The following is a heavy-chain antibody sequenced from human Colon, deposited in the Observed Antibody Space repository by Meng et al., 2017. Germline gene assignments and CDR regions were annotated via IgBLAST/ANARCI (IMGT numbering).Heavy chain of an antibody. Sequence: QWQMQESCPGLGKPVETLCLTCIVSGGSISNYYWSWIRQPPGKGLEWIGYIYYSGTTNYNPSLKSRVTISIDTSKNQFSLKLNSVTAADTAVYYCAGDSSGYNWLDPWGQGTLVTVSS. CDR2: IYYSGTT. V-gene: IGHV4-59*01. J-gene: IGHJ5*02. CDR3: AGDSSGYNWLDP. CDR1: GGSISNYY. D-gene: IGHD6-19*01.